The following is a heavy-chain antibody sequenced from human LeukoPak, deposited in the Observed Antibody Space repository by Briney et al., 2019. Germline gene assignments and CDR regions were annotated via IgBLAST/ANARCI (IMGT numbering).Heavy chain of an antibody. J-gene: IGHJ4*02. D-gene: IGHD6-13*01. CDR2: FYTGDSAT. CDR3: ARPSITYSSSWYGEFYFDY. V-gene: IGHV5-51*01. Sequence: GESLKISCKASGYSFTNYWISWVRQMPGKDLEWMGIFYTGDSATKYSPSFQGQVTISADKSISTAYLQWSSLKASDTAMYYCARPSITYSSSWYGEFYFDYWGQGTLVTVSS. CDR1: GYSFTNYW.